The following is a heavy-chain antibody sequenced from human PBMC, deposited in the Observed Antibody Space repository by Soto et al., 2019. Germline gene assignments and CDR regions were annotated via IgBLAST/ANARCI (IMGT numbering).Heavy chain of an antibody. CDR3: ARDLYDYVWGSSVSDY. J-gene: IGHJ4*02. CDR1: GYTFTSYG. Sequence: QVQLVQSGAEVKKPGASVKVSCKASGYTFTSYGISWVRQAPGQGLEWMGWISAYNGNTNYAQKLQGRVTMTTDTSTSTAHMELRSLRSDDTAVYYCARDLYDYVWGSSVSDYWGQGTLVTVSS. CDR2: ISAYNGNT. V-gene: IGHV1-18*04. D-gene: IGHD3-16*01.